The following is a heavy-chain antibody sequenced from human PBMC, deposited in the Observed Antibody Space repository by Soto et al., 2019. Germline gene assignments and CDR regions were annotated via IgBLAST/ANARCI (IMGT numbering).Heavy chain of an antibody. CDR2: MNPNSGNT. CDR3: ARGHNWKDPYYFHY. D-gene: IGHD1-20*01. V-gene: IGHV1-8*01. CDR1: GYTFTSYD. Sequence: ASVKVSCKASGYTFTSYDINWVRQATGQGLEWMGWMNPNSGNTGYAQKFQGRVTMTRNTSISTAYMELSSLRSEDTAVYYCARGHNWKDPYYFHYWGQGPLVTVPS. J-gene: IGHJ4*02.